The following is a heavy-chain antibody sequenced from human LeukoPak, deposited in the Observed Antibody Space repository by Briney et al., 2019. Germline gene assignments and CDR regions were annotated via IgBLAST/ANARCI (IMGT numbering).Heavy chain of an antibody. CDR3: ARLYYDILTGYYRSYFDY. CDR1: GGSISSSNW. D-gene: IGHD3-9*01. Sequence: SETLSLTCAVSGGSISSSNWWSWVRQPPGKGLEWIGEIYHSGSTNYNPSLKSRVTISVDKSKNQFSLKLSSVTAADTAVYYCARLYYDILTGYYRSYFDYWGQGTLVTVSS. J-gene: IGHJ4*02. V-gene: IGHV4-4*02. CDR2: IYHSGST.